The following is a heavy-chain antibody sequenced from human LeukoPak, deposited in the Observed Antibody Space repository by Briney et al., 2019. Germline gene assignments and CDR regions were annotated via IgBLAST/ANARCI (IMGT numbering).Heavy chain of an antibody. CDR2: VYYSGSI. D-gene: IGHD6-19*01. V-gene: IGHV4-59*04. CDR3: ARLGGGSGWLHFDY. CDR1: GGSISSYY. Sequence: SDTLSLTCAVSGGSISSYYWSWIRQPPGKGLEWIGYVYYSGSIYYNPSLKSRVTMSVDTSRNQFSLKLSSVTAADTAVYYCARLGGGSGWLHFDYWGQGTLVTVSS. J-gene: IGHJ4*02.